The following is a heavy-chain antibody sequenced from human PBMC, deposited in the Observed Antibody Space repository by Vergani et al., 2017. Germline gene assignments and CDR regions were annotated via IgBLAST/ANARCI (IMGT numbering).Heavy chain of an antibody. V-gene: IGHV3-9*01. Sequence: EVQLVESGGGLVQPGRSLRLSCAASGFTFDDYAMHWVRQAPGKGLEWVSGISWKSGSTGYADSVKGRFTISRDNAKNSLYLQMNSLRAEDTALYYCAKDKWYRADYYDYGMDVWGQGTTVTVSS. CDR2: ISWKSGST. CDR1: GFTFDDYA. CDR3: AKDKWYRADYYDYGMDV. D-gene: IGHD2-8*01. J-gene: IGHJ6*02.